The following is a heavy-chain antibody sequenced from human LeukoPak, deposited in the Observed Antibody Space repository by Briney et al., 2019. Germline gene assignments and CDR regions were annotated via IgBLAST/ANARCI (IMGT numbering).Heavy chain of an antibody. CDR3: ARGGATPTVFPY. J-gene: IGHJ4*02. V-gene: IGHV4-34*01. Sequence: SDTLSLTCAVYGGSFSGHYWSWIRLPPGKGLEWIAEINHSGRYNYNPSLKSRVTTSVDTSKNQFSLTLSSVTAADTAVYYCARGGATPTVFPYWGQGTLVTVSS. D-gene: IGHD4-17*01. CDR1: GGSFSGHY. CDR2: INHSGRY.